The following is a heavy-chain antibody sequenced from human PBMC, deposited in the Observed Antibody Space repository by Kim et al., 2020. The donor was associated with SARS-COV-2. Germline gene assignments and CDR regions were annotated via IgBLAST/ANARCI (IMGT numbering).Heavy chain of an antibody. CDR3: ARDWKDARGMDV. V-gene: IGHV3-21*01. CDR2: ISSSSSYI. J-gene: IGHJ6*02. D-gene: IGHD1-1*01. Sequence: GGSLRLSCAASGFTFSSYSMNWVRQAPGKGLEWVSSISSSSSYIYYADSVKGRFTISRDNAKNSLYLQMNSLRAEDTAVYYCARDWKDARGMDVWGQGTTVTVSS. CDR1: GFTFSSYS.